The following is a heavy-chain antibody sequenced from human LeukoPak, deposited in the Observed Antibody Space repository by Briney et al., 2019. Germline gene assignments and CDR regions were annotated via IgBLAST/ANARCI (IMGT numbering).Heavy chain of an antibody. Sequence: GSLELSCCASGFPFKNYGKDWVRQAPGEGLEKGSGISSNGGSTYYADSVKGRFTISRDNSKNTLFLQMGSLRVEDMAVYYCARGLRAYYYYGMDVWGQGTTVTVSS. CDR2: ISSNGGST. CDR3: ARGLRAYYYYGMDV. D-gene: IGHD3-3*01. CDR1: GFPFKNYG. J-gene: IGHJ6*02. V-gene: IGHV3-64*02.